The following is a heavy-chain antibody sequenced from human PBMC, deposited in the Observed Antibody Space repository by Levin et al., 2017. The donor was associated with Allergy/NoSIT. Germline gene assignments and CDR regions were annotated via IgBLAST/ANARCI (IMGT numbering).Heavy chain of an antibody. Sequence: SCAASGFTFSSYVMNWVRQAPGKGLEWVSAISGSGHSTYYADSVKGRFTISRDNSKNTLYLQMNTLRPEDTAVYYCAKGDPSGWYIFDYWGQGTLVTVSS. V-gene: IGHV3-23*01. D-gene: IGHD6-19*01. CDR1: GFTFSSYV. CDR2: ISGSGHST. J-gene: IGHJ4*02. CDR3: AKGDPSGWYIFDY.